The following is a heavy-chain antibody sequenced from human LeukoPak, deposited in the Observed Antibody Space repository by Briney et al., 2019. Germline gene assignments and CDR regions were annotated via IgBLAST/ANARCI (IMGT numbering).Heavy chain of an antibody. J-gene: IGHJ6*02. V-gene: IGHV5-51*01. Sequence: GAALQISWKGSGYSFTSYWNGWGRRRPGKGMGWMGIIYPGESDRRYSPSFQGQVTISADKSISTAYLQWSSLKASDTAMYYCARHSGSCSGGSCYSGGNYYGMDVWGQGTTVTVSS. CDR3: ARHSGSCSGGSCYSGGNYYGMDV. CDR2: IYPGESDR. D-gene: IGHD2-15*01. CDR1: GYSFTSYW.